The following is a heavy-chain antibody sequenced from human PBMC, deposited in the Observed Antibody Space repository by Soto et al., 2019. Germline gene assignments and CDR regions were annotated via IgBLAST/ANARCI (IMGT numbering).Heavy chain of an antibody. CDR1: GFTFSSYD. CDR3: ARETYGARDDAFDI. J-gene: IGHJ3*02. D-gene: IGHD4-17*01. Sequence: GGSLRLSCAASGFTFSSYDMHWVRQATGKCLEWVSAIGTAGDTYYPGSVKGRFTISRENAKNSLYLQMNSLRAGDTAVYYCARETYGARDDAFDIWGQGTMVTVSS. V-gene: IGHV3-13*01. CDR2: IGTAGDT.